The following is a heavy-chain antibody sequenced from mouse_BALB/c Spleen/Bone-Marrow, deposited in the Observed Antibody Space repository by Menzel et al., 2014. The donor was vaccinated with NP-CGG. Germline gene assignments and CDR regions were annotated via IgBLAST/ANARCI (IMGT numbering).Heavy chain of an antibody. Sequence: VQLQESGAELVKPGAPVKLSCKASGYTFTSYWMNWVKQRPGRGLEWIGRIDPSDSETHYNQKFKDKATLTVDKSSSTAYIQLSSLTSEDSVVYYCARDHFYSGNYEFAYWGQGTLVTVSA. V-gene: IGHV1-69*02. CDR3: ARDHFYSGNYEFAY. CDR1: GYTFTSYW. CDR2: IDPSDSET. D-gene: IGHD2-1*01. J-gene: IGHJ3*01.